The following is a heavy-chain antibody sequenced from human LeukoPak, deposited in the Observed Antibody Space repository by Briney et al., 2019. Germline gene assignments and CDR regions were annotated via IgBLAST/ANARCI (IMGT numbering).Heavy chain of an antibody. V-gene: IGHV4-59*01. CDR1: GGSISSYY. D-gene: IGHD2-2*01. CDR3: ARGRSSTTSGAFDI. CDR2: IYYSGST. Sequence: SETLSLTCTVSGGSISSYYWSWIRQPPGKGLEWIGYIYYSGSTNYNPSLKSRVTISVDTSKNQFSLKLSSVTAADTAVYYCARGRSSTTSGAFDIWGQGTMVTVSS. J-gene: IGHJ3*02.